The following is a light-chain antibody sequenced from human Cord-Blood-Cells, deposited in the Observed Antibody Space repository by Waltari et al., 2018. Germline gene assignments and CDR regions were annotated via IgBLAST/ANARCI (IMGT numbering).Light chain of an antibody. CDR3: QSYDSSLSGYV. Sequence: QSVLTPPPSVSGAPGQRVTISCTGSSSNIGAGYDVHWYQQLPGTAPKLPSDGKSDRASGVPGRFSGAKSGNSASLAITGRQAEDDADYYCQSYDSSLSGYVFGTGTKVTVL. V-gene: IGLV1-40*01. J-gene: IGLJ1*01. CDR2: GKS. CDR1: SSNIGAGYD.